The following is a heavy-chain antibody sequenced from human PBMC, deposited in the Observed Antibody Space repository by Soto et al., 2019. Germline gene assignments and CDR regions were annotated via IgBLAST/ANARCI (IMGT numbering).Heavy chain of an antibody. J-gene: IGHJ4*02. CDR3: ARILMNYYRLDY. CDR2: IYYSGST. D-gene: IGHD3-10*01. V-gene: IGHV4-59*08. CDR1: GGSISSYY. Sequence: SETLSLTCTVSGGSISSYYWSWIRQPPGKGLEWIGHIYYSGSTYYNPSLKSRAGISVDSSKSQVSLKLTSVTAADTTVYFCARILMNYYRLDYWGQGALVTVSS.